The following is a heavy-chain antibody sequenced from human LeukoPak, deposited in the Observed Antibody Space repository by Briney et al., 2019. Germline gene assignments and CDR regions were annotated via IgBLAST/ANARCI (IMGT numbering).Heavy chain of an antibody. CDR1: GGSFSGYY. CDR3: ASGTYYYDSSGYYYPFDY. J-gene: IGHJ4*02. D-gene: IGHD3-22*01. Sequence: KPSETLSLTCAVYGGSFSGYYWGWIRQPPGKGLEWIGSIYHSGSTYYNPSLKSRVTISVDTSKNQFSLKLSSVTAADTAVYYCASGTYYYDSSGYYYPFDYWGQGTLVTVSS. V-gene: IGHV4-38-2*01. CDR2: IYHSGST.